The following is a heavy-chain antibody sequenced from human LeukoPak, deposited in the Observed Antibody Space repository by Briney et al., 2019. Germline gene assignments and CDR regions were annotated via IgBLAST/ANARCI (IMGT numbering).Heavy chain of an antibody. J-gene: IGHJ4*02. CDR3: SGDGSSDRWSYH. Sequence: SETLSLTCTVPDGSISRDTARWGWIRQPPGKGLEWIWTIDYSGNTYYSPSLKGRVAISLDTSKKQFSLKLTSMTAADTAVYFCSGDGSSDRWSYHWGQGSRVIVSA. V-gene: IGHV4-39*07. CDR2: IDYSGNT. CDR1: DGSISRDTAR. D-gene: IGHD2-15*01.